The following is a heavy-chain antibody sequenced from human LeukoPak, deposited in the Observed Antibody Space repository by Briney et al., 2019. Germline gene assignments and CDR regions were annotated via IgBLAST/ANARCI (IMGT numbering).Heavy chain of an antibody. CDR2: ISDSGDST. CDR1: GFTFNPYA. V-gene: IGHV3-23*01. Sequence: PGGSLRLSCAASGFTFNPYAMSWVRQAPGKGLAWVSTISDSGDSTYYADSVRGRFTISRDNSRTTLYLQMNGLRPEDTALYYCVKEGRYCSSSSCYDYWGQGTRVTVSS. D-gene: IGHD2-2*01. J-gene: IGHJ4*02. CDR3: VKEGRYCSSSSCYDY.